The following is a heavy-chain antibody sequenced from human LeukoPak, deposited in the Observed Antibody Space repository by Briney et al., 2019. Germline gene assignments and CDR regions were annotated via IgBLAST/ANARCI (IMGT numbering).Heavy chain of an antibody. Sequence: GGSLRLSCTASGFTLFTFNNAWMSWVRQTPGRGLEWIGRIKSKTDGETTEYTAPVKGRFSISRDDSKNTVYLQVNSLKTEDTAVYYCTTDLLDYWGQGTLVTVSS. J-gene: IGHJ4*02. CDR1: GFTLFTFNNAW. V-gene: IGHV3-15*01. CDR2: IKSKTDGETT. CDR3: TTDLLDY.